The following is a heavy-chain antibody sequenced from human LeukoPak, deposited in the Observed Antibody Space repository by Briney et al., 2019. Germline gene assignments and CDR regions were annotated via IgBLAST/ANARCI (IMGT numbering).Heavy chain of an antibody. CDR2: IKSKTDGGTT. D-gene: IGHD3-10*01. Sequence: GGSLRPSCAASGFTFSNAWMSWVRQAPGKGLEWVGRIKSKTDGGTTDYAAPVKGRFTISRDDSKNTLYLQMNSLNTEDTAVYYCTTDIHHSSGSYDLYYFDFWAQGTLVTVSS. J-gene: IGHJ4*02. V-gene: IGHV3-15*01. CDR1: GFTFSNAW. CDR3: TTDIHHSSGSYDLYYFDF.